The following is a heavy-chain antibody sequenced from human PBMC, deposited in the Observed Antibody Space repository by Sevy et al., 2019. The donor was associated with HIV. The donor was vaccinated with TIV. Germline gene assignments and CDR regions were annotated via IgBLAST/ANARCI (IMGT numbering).Heavy chain of an antibody. CDR1: GFTFSSYW. CDR3: ERDDLIQLWLPAFDI. V-gene: IGHV3-7*03. Sequence: GGFLRLSCAASGFTFSSYWMSWVRQAPGKGLEWVANIKQDGSEKYYVDSVKGRFTISRDNAKNSLYLQMNSLRAEDPAVYYCERDDLIQLWLPAFDIWGQGTMVTVSS. D-gene: IGHD5-18*01. CDR2: IKQDGSEK. J-gene: IGHJ3*02.